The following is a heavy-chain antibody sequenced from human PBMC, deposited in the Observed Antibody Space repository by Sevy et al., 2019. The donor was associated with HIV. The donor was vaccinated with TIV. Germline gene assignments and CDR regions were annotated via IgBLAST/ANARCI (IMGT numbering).Heavy chain of an antibody. D-gene: IGHD1-26*01. CDR1: GYNFNIYT. V-gene: IGHV1-18*01. Sequence: ASVKVSCQSSGYNFNIYTSHWVRQARGQGLEWVGRISPYDGETDYAHNFHGRVSLTMDTSTSTAYLGLTRLRSDDTAVYFCTRDTWELLTGTAYYCSCMDVWGQGTTVTVSS. J-gene: IGHJ6*02. CDR2: ISPYDGET. CDR3: TRDTWELLTGTAYYCSCMDV.